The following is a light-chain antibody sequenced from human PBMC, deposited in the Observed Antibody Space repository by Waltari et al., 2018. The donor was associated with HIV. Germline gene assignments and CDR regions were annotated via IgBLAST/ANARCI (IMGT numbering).Light chain of an antibody. J-gene: IGLJ3*02. V-gene: IGLV1-40*01. CDR3: QSYDSSLSVRV. CDR2: GNS. Sequence: QSVLTQPPSVSGAPGQRVTISCTGSSSNIGAGYDVHWYQQLPGTAPKLLIHGNSSRPSGVPDRFSGSKSGTSASLAITGLQAEDEADYYCQSYDSSLSVRVFGGGTKLTVL. CDR1: SSNIGAGYD.